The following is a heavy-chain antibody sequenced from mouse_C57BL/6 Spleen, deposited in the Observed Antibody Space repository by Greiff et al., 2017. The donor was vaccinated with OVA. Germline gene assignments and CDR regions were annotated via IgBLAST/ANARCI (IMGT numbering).Heavy chain of an antibody. J-gene: IGHJ4*01. CDR1: GYSITSGYY. Sequence: EVKLQESGPGLVKPSQSLSLTCSVTGYSITSGYYWNWIRQFPGNKLEWMGYISYDGSNNYNPSLKNRISITRDTSKNQFFLKLNSVTTEDTATYYCARYYDPDYYAMDYWGQGTSVTVSS. D-gene: IGHD2-4*01. CDR2: ISYDGSN. CDR3: ARYYDPDYYAMDY. V-gene: IGHV3-6*01.